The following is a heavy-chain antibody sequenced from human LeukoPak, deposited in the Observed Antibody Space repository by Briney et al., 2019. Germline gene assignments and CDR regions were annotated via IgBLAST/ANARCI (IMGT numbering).Heavy chain of an antibody. CDR3: AREGRDLDY. V-gene: IGHV3-7*01. Sequence: GGSLRLSCTTSGFTFGNDGMSWVRQAPGKGLEWVANIKQDGSEIHYVDSVKGRFTISRDNAKNSLYLQMNSLRADDTAVYFCAREGRDLDYWGQGALVTVSS. CDR2: IKQDGSEI. CDR1: GFTFGNDG. J-gene: IGHJ4*02.